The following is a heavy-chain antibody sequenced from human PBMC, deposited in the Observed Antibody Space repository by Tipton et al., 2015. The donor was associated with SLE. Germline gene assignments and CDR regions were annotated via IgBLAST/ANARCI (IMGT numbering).Heavy chain of an antibody. CDR2: IKQDGSEK. D-gene: IGHD4-23*01. Sequence: SLRLSCAASGFTFSSYWMSWVRQAPGKGLEWVANIKQDGSEKYYVDSVKGRVTISRDNAKNSLYLQMNSLRAEDTAVYYCASGGYGGNPDYWGQGTLVTVSS. CDR1: GFTFSSYW. CDR3: ASGGYGGNPDY. V-gene: IGHV3-7*01. J-gene: IGHJ4*02.